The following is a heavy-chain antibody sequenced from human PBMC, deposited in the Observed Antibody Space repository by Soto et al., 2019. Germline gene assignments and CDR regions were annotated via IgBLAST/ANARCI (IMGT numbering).Heavy chain of an antibody. V-gene: IGHV1-69*02. CDR2: IIPILGIA. CDR3: ARVRINIAAAGTDDY. J-gene: IGHJ4*02. Sequence: QVQLVQSGAEVKKPGSSVKVSCKASGGTFSSYTISWVRQAPGQGLEWMGRIIPILGIANYAQKFQGRVTIXXEXAXXTAYMELSSLRSEDTAVYYCARVRINIAAAGTDDYWGQGTLVTVSS. D-gene: IGHD6-13*01. CDR1: GGTFSSYT.